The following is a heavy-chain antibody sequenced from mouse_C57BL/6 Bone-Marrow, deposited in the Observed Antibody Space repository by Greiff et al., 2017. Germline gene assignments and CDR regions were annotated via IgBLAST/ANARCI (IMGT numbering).Heavy chain of an antibody. CDR2: ISNLAYSI. Sequence: DVKLVESGGGLVQPGGSLKLSCAASGFTFSDYGMAWVRQAPRKGPEWVAFISNLAYSIYYADTVTGRFTISRENAKKTLYLEMSSLRSEDTAMYYCARHNYDYDVGYFDVWGTGTTVTVSS. J-gene: IGHJ1*03. V-gene: IGHV5-15*01. D-gene: IGHD2-4*01. CDR1: GFTFSDYG. CDR3: ARHNYDYDVGYFDV.